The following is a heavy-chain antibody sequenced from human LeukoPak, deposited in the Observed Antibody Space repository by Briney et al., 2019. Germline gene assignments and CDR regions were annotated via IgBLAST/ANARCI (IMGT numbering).Heavy chain of an antibody. D-gene: IGHD6-19*01. CDR1: GFTFSSYA. J-gene: IGHJ4*02. CDR3: AKDGPHSSGWYREFDY. Sequence: PGGSLRLSCAASGFTFSSYAMHWVRQAPGKGLEWVAVISYDGSNKYYADSVKGRFTISRDNSKNTLYLQMNSLRAEDTAVYYCAKDGPHSSGWYREFDYWGQGTLVTVSS. CDR2: ISYDGSNK. V-gene: IGHV3-30-3*01.